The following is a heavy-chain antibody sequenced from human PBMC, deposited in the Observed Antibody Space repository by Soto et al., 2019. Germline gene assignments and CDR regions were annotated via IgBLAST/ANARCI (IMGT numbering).Heavy chain of an antibody. D-gene: IGHD3-10*01. CDR2: IYYSGST. CDR1: GGSISSGGYY. CDR3: AREPAPVDGSGSSNWFDP. J-gene: IGHJ5*02. Sequence: SETLSLTCTVSGGSISSGGYYWSWIRQHPGKGLEWIGYIYYSGSTYYNPSLKSRVTISVDTSKNQFSLKLSSVTAADTAVYYCAREPAPVDGSGSSNWFDPWGQGTLVTVSS. V-gene: IGHV4-31*03.